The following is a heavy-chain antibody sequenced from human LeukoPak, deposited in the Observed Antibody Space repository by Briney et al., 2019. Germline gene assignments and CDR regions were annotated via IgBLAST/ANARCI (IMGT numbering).Heavy chain of an antibody. Sequence: PGGSLRLSCAASGFTFSSYSMNWVRQAPGKGLEWVSSISSSSTYIYYADSVKGRSTISRDNAKNSLYLQMNSLRAEDTAVYYCARDPSSWYYYYMDVWGKGTTVTVSS. CDR2: ISSSSTYI. CDR3: ARDPSSWYYYYMDV. J-gene: IGHJ6*03. CDR1: GFTFSSYS. D-gene: IGHD6-13*01. V-gene: IGHV3-21*01.